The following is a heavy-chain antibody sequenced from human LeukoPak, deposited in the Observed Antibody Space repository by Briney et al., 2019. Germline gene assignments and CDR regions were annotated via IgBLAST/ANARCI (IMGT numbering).Heavy chain of an antibody. V-gene: IGHV3-48*02. J-gene: IGHJ5*02. D-gene: IGHD3-10*01. CDR3: ARLYAPRRYNWFDP. Sequence: GGSLRLSCAASGFTFSDYSMNWVRQAPGKGLEWVSYISSSSRTIYYADSVKGRFTISRDNATNSLYLQMNSLRDEDTAVYYCARLYAPRRYNWFDPWGQGTLVTVSS. CDR1: GFTFSDYS. CDR2: ISSSSRTI.